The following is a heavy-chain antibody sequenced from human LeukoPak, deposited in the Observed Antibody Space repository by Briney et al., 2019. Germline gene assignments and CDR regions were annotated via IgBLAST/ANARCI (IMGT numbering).Heavy chain of an antibody. J-gene: IGHJ4*02. CDR3: ARHLYRYSSSWWFDY. CDR2: IYYSGST. V-gene: IGHV4-39*01. Sequence: PSETLSLTCTVSGGSISSSSYYWGWIRQPPGKGLEWIGSIYYSGSTYYNPSLKSRVTISVDTSKNQFSLKLSSVTAADTAVYYCARHLYRYSSSWWFDYWGQGTLVTVS. CDR1: GGSISSSSYY. D-gene: IGHD6-13*01.